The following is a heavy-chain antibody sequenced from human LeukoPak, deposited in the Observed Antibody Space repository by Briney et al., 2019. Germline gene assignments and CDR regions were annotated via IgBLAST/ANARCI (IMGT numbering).Heavy chain of an antibody. CDR3: ARIQTAFLTVTTMSGDY. D-gene: IGHD4-17*01. J-gene: IGHJ4*02. CDR1: GGSISNGSYY. V-gene: IGHV4-39*07. Sequence: TSETLSLTCTVSGGSISNGSYYWGWVRQPPGKGLEWIGSIYYVGSTYYNPSLKSRVTISVDTSKNQFSLKLSSVTAADTAVYYCARIQTAFLTVTTMSGDYWGQGTLVTVSS. CDR2: IYYVGST.